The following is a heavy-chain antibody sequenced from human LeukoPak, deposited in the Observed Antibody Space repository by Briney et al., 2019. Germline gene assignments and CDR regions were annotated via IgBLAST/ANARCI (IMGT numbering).Heavy chain of an antibody. D-gene: IGHD1-14*01. CDR2: INDVSGDI. CDR3: ARDTFQPGRIDC. J-gene: IGHJ4*02. Sequence: GGSLRLSCAASEFTSSLHAMNWVRQAPGKGLEWVSYINDVSGDIHYADSVRGRFTISRDNAKNTLYLQMNSLRAEDTAVYYCARDTFQPGRIDCWGQGTLVIVSS. CDR1: EFTSSLHA. V-gene: IGHV3-21*05.